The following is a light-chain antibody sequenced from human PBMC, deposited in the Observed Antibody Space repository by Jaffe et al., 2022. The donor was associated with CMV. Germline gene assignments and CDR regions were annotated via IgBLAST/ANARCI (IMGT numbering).Light chain of an antibody. CDR1: PTVLYSSKNQNF. Sequence: DIVMTQFPDSLSLSLGERATMHCNSSPTVLYSSKNQNFLSWFQHKPGQPPKLLFYWASIRESGVPDRFSASGSGADFTLTISSLQAEDVATYYCQQFHSTPVWKFGRGTKVEIK. CDR2: WAS. CDR3: QQFHSTPVWK. V-gene: IGKV4-1*01. J-gene: IGKJ1*01.